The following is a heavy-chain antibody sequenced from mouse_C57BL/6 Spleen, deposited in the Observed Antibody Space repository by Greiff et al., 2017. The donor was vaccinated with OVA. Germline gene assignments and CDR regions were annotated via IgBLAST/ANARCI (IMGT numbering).Heavy chain of an antibody. Sequence: EVNVVESGGGLVQPGGSLKLSCAASGFTFSDYYMYWVRQTPEKRLEWVAYISNGGGSTYYPDTVKGRFTISRDNAENTLYLQMSRLKSEDTAMYYCARSYYGYDEGYAMDYWGQGTSVTVSS. CDR3: ARSYYGYDEGYAMDY. D-gene: IGHD2-2*01. CDR1: GFTFSDYY. V-gene: IGHV5-12*01. J-gene: IGHJ4*01. CDR2: ISNGGGST.